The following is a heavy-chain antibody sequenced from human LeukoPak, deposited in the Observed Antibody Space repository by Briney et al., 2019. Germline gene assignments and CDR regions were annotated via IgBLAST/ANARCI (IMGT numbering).Heavy chain of an antibody. J-gene: IGHJ4*02. CDR1: GGTFGSYA. D-gene: IGHD6-19*01. V-gene: IGHV1-69*04. Sequence: ASVKVSCKASGGTFGSYAISWVRQAPGQGLEWMGRIIPILGIANYAQKFQGRVTITADKSTSTAYMELSSLRSEDTAVYYCARSERLGIAVVYFDYWGQGTLVTVSS. CDR2: IIPILGIA. CDR3: ARSERLGIAVVYFDY.